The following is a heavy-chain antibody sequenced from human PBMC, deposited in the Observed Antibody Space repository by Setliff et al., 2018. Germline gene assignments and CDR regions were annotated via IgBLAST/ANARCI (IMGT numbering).Heavy chain of an antibody. CDR1: GYTFTDFG. V-gene: IGHV1-18*01. Sequence: GASVKVSCKASGYTFTDFGINWVRQAPGQGLEWMGWISPYTGNTYSAQRFQGRVTLTTDTSTSTAYMEVKSLTSDDTAVYYCARDLNRWFGELAFDIWGQGTMVTVSS. CDR2: ISPYTGNT. J-gene: IGHJ3*02. CDR3: ARDLNRWFGELAFDI. D-gene: IGHD3-10*01.